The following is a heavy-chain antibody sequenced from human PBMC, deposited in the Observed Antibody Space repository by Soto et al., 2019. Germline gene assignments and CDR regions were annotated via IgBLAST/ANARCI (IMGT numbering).Heavy chain of an antibody. Sequence: GGSLRRSCAASGFTFSSHGMHWVRQAPGKGLEWVAVIWFDGSNKYYADSVKGRFTISRDNSKNTLYLQMNSLRAEDTAVYYCARDRGYSGYDSPRYYYGMDVWGQGTTVTVSS. J-gene: IGHJ6*02. CDR1: GFTFSSHG. V-gene: IGHV3-33*01. CDR3: ARDRGYSGYDSPRYYYGMDV. D-gene: IGHD5-12*01. CDR2: IWFDGSNK.